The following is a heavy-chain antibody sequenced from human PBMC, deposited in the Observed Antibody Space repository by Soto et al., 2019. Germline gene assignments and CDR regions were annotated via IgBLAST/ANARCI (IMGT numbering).Heavy chain of an antibody. J-gene: IGHJ3*02. CDR3: ARDTSERLNGDYDAFDI. CDR2: TYYRYKWYN. V-gene: IGHV6-1*01. Sequence: SQTLSLTCAISGDSVSSNSAAWNWIRQSPSRGLEWLGRTYYRYKWYNDYAVSVKSRITINPDTSKNQFSLQLNSVTPEDTAVYYCARDTSERLNGDYDAFDIWGQGTMVTVSS. CDR1: GDSVSSNSAA. D-gene: IGHD4-17*01.